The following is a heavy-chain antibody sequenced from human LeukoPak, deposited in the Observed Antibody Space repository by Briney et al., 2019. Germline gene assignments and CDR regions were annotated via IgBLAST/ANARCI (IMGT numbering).Heavy chain of an antibody. CDR1: GFTFSSYA. CDR2: ISCSGGST. D-gene: IGHD1-26*01. CDR3: AATSGSLGRYDY. J-gene: IGHJ4*02. V-gene: IGHV3-23*01. Sequence: PGGSLRLSCAASGFTFSSYAMSWVRQAPGKGLEWVSAISCSGGSTYYADSVKGRFTISRDNSKNTLYLQMNSLRAEDTAVYYCAATSGSLGRYDYWGQGTLVTVSS.